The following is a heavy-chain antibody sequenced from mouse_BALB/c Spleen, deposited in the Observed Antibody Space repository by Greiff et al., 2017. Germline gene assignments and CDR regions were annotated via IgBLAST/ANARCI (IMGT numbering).Heavy chain of an antibody. CDR1: GFTFSSYT. Sequence: EVQVVESGGGLVKPGGSLKLSCAASGFTFSSYTMSWVRQTPEKRLEWVATISSGGSYTYYPDSVKGRFTISRDNAKNTLYLQMSSLKSEDTAMYYCTRDPTVVATRGYFDVWGAGTTVTVSS. V-gene: IGHV5-6-4*01. D-gene: IGHD1-1*01. CDR2: ISSGGSYT. J-gene: IGHJ1*01. CDR3: TRDPTVVATRGYFDV.